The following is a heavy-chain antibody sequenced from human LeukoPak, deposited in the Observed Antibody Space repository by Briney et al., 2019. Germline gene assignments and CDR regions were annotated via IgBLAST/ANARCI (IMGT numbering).Heavy chain of an antibody. V-gene: IGHV3-7*01. J-gene: IGHJ4*02. CDR2: IKQDGSEK. D-gene: IGHD3-10*01. Sequence: GGSLRLSCAASGFTFSSYWMSWVRQAPGKGLEWVANIKQDGSEKYYVDSVKGRFTISRDNAKNSLYLQMNSLRAEDTAVYYCARDSMVRGVIIVSHFDYWGQGTLVTVSS. CDR3: ARDSMVRGVIIVSHFDY. CDR1: GFTFSSYW.